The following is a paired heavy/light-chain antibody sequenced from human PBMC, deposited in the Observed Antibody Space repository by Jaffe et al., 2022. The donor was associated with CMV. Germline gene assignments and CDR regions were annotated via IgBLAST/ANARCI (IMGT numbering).Light chain of an antibody. Sequence: DIQLTQSPSSLSASVGDRVTITCRAGQSVDNFLSWYQQKPGKAPKLLIYAASTLQTGVPSRFSGSGSGTDFTLTISSLQPEDFATYYCQQSFSSWWTFGQGTTVEMK. CDR2: AAS. CDR1: QSVDNF. CDR3: QQSFSSWWT. V-gene: IGKV1-39*01. J-gene: IGKJ1*01.
Heavy chain of an antibody. CDR1: GFTFANAW. V-gene: IGHV3-15*01. CDR2: IQTKSERETT. J-gene: IGHJ4*02. Sequence: EVQLVESGGGLVKPGGSLRLSCTTSGFTFANAWMSWVRQAPGKGLEWIGRIQTKSERETTHYAGSVKGRFTISRDDSKNTLFLQMNSLKIEDTAVYYCSTDLTWFSGSFALRSDYWGQGTLVTVSS. D-gene: IGHD3-9*01. CDR3: STDLTWFSGSFALRSDY.